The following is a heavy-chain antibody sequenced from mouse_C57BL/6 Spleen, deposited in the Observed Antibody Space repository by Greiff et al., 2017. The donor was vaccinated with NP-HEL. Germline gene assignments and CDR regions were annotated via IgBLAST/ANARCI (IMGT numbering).Heavy chain of an antibody. Sequence: VQLQQSGAELVRPGASVTLSCKASGYTFTDYEMHWVKQTPVHGLEWIGAIDPETGGTAYNQKFKGKAILTADKSSSTAYMELRSLTSEDSAVYYYTRGSSRLVNYFDYWGQGTTLTVSS. V-gene: IGHV1-15*01. CDR3: TRGSSRLVNYFDY. J-gene: IGHJ2*01. CDR1: GYTFTDYE. D-gene: IGHD3-1*01. CDR2: IDPETGGT.